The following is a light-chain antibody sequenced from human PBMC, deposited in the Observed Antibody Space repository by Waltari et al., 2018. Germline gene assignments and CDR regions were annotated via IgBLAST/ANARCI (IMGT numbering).Light chain of an antibody. CDR1: SSDVGGYDY. CDR2: GVR. J-gene: IGLJ6*01. V-gene: IGLV2-14*03. Sequence: QSALTQPVSVSGSLGQSITISCPGTSSDVGGYDYVSWYQQHPNKAPRLLIDGVRNRPSGISSRFSASKSGNTASLTISGLQSDDESHYYCSSYTRSGARIFGSGTKVTVL. CDR3: SSYTRSGARI.